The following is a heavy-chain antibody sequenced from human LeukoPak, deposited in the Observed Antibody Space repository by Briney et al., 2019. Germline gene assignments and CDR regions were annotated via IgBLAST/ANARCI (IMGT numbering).Heavy chain of an antibody. V-gene: IGHV3-66*01. J-gene: IGHJ4*02. CDR3: AKAHDRRYYYGFDY. CDR1: GFTVSSNY. CDR2: IYSGGNT. Sequence: SGGSLRLSCAASGFTVSSNYMSWVRQAPGKGLEWVSVIYSGGNTYYADSVQGRFTMSRENPENTLYLQMNSLRAEDTAIYYCAKAHDRRYYYGFDYWGQGTLVTVSS. D-gene: IGHD3-22*01.